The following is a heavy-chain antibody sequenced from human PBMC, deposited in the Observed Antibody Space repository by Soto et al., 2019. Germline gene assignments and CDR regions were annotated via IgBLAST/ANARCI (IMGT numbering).Heavy chain of an antibody. V-gene: IGHV3-23*01. Sequence: GGSLTLSCVASGFTFSTSAMSWVRQAPGKGLEWVSALTPSGGETYYADSVKGRFTISRDNSMKALYLQMNSLRVEDTAVNYFAHPRGYGVFDAYDIWGQGTMVTVSS. CDR1: GFTFSTSA. CDR3: AHPRGYGVFDAYDI. J-gene: IGHJ3*02. CDR2: LTPSGGET. D-gene: IGHD4-17*01.